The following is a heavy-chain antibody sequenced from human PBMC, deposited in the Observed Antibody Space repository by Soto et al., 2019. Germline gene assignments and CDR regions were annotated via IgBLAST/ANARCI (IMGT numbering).Heavy chain of an antibody. CDR3: ARDPLYDYHDSSGYYSDAFDI. CDR1: GFTFSSYW. CDR2: IKQDGSEK. J-gene: IGHJ3*02. D-gene: IGHD3-22*01. V-gene: IGHV3-7*01. Sequence: PGVSLILSCAASGFTFSSYWMSWVRLAPGKGLEWVANIKQDGSEKYYVDSVKVRFTISRDNAKNSLYLQMNSLRAEDTAVYYCARDPLYDYHDSSGYYSDAFDIWGQGTMVTVS.